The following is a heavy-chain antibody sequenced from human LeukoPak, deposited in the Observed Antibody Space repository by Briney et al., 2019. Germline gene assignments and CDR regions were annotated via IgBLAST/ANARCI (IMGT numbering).Heavy chain of an antibody. J-gene: IGHJ4*02. CDR2: IYSGGST. CDR3: ARAKPKNMVRGLIMRRESRYYFDY. V-gene: IGHV3-53*01. CDR1: GFTVSSNY. Sequence: GGSLRLSCAASGFTVSSNYMSWVRQAPGKGLEWVSVIYSGGSTYYADSVKGRFTTSRDNSKSTLYIQMNSLRAEDTAVYYCARAKPKNMVRGLIMRRESRYYFDYWGQGTLSPSPQ. D-gene: IGHD3-10*01.